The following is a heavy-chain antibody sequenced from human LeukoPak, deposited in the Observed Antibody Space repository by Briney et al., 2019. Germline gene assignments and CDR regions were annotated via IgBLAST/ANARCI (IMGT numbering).Heavy chain of an antibody. CDR2: ISYDGSNK. CDR3: ARELRFVPAAPHDY. J-gene: IGHJ4*02. CDR1: GFTFSSYS. D-gene: IGHD2-2*01. Sequence: PGGSLRLSCAASGFTFSSYSMNWVRQAPGKGLEWVAVISYDGSNKYYADSVKGRFTISRDNSKNTLYLQMNGLRAEDTAVYYCARELRFVPAAPHDYWGQGTLVTVSS. V-gene: IGHV3-30*03.